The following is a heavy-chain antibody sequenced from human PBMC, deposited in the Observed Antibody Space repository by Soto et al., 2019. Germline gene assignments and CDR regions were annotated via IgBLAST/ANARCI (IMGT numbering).Heavy chain of an antibody. CDR2: ISAYNGDT. Sequence: QVQLVQSGTEVKKPGASVKVSCKASGYTFTSYGVNWVRQAPGQGLEWMGWISAYNGDTIYAQSLQGRVTMTTDTSTSTAYMELSSLRSDDTAVYYCARGGLGGSSSYVIDYWGQGTRVTVSS. J-gene: IGHJ4*02. V-gene: IGHV1-18*01. CDR3: ARGGLGGSSSYVIDY. CDR1: GYTFTSYG. D-gene: IGHD6-13*01.